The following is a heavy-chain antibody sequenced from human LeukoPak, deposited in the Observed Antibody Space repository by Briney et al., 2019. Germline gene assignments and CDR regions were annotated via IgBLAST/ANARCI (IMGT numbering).Heavy chain of an antibody. CDR3: ARVRYSSSWYRGYNWFDP. CDR2: IYHIGST. D-gene: IGHD6-13*01. CDR1: GYSISSGYY. Sequence: PSETLSLTCTVSGYSISSGYYWGWIRQPPGKGLGWIGSIYHIGSTYYNPSLKSRVTISVDTSKNQFSLKLSSVTAADTAVYYCARVRYSSSWYRGYNWFDPWGQGTLVTVSS. J-gene: IGHJ5*02. V-gene: IGHV4-38-2*02.